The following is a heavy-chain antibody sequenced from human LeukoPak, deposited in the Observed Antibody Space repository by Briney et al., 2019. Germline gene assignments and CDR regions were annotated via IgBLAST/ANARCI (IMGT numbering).Heavy chain of an antibody. CDR2: INHSGST. Sequence: PSETLSLTCAVYGGSFSGYYWSWIRQPPGKGLEWIGEINHSGSTNYNPSLKSRVTISVDTSKNQFSLKLSSVTAADTAVYYCARATRRMVRGVIITPYDYGGQGTLVTVSS. CDR3: ARATRRMVRGVIITPYDY. CDR1: GGSFSGYY. V-gene: IGHV4-34*01. D-gene: IGHD3-10*01. J-gene: IGHJ4*02.